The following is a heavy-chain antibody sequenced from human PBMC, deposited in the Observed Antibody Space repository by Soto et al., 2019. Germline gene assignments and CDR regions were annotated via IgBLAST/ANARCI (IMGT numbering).Heavy chain of an antibody. CDR3: AKGYCSTTSCPHYYFYGMDV. CDR2: INGTGGST. J-gene: IGHJ6*02. Sequence: EVQLLESGGGLVQPGGSLRLSCAASGFTFSSYAMSWVRQAPGKGLEWLSIINGTGGSTYYADSVKGRFTISRDNSKNTLYLQMSSLRADDTALYYCAKGYCSTTSCPHYYFYGMDVWGRGTTVTVSS. V-gene: IGHV3-23*01. CDR1: GFTFSSYA. D-gene: IGHD2-2*01.